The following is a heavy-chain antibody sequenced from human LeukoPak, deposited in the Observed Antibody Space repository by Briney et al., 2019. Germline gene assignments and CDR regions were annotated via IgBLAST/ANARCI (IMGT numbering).Heavy chain of an antibody. CDR3: ARQGSARSNCDY. J-gene: IGHJ4*02. CDR2: INPRNDAT. CDR1: GYAFTDYS. D-gene: IGHD1-26*01. V-gene: IGHV1-46*01. Sequence: GASVTVSCKASGYAFTDYSVHWVRQAPGQGLEWVGIINPRNDATTYAQKFQGRVSMTSDTSTNTVYMELRSLKSEDTAVYYCARQGSARSNCDYWGQGTLVTVSS.